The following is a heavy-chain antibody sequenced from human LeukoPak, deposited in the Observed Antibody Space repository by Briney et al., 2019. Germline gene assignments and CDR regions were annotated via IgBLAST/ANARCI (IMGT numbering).Heavy chain of an antibody. V-gene: IGHV3-23*01. D-gene: IGHD2-15*01. CDR2: ICGRGGNT. J-gene: IGHJ4*02. CDR3: AKGSGDSCFSPLDS. CDR1: GFTLTSYA. Sequence: QPGGSLRLSCAASGFTLTSYAMSWVRQAPGEGLQWVSLICGRGGNTYYADSVKGRFTISRDNSKNTLSLQMNSLRAEDTAVYYCAKGSGDSCFSPLDSWGQGTLVTVSS.